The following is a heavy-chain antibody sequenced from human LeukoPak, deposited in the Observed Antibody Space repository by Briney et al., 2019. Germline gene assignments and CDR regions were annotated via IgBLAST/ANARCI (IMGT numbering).Heavy chain of an antibody. Sequence: SETLSLTCTVSGDSTNSYYWSWIRQPAGKGLEWIGRIYTSGSTNYNPSLKSRVTMSVDTSKNQFSLKLSSVTAADTAVFYCARERLGDVVWFDPWGQGILVTVSS. D-gene: IGHD5-12*01. CDR3: ARERLGDVVWFDP. CDR2: IYTSGST. V-gene: IGHV4-4*07. J-gene: IGHJ5*02. CDR1: GDSTNSYY.